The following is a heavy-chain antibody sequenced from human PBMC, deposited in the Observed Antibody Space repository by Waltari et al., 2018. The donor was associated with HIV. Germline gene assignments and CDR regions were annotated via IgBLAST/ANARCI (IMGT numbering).Heavy chain of an antibody. CDR2: INHSGST. Sequence: QVQLQQWGAGLLKPSETLSLNCAVYGGSFSGYYWSWIRQPTGKGLEWIGEINHSGSTNYNPSLKSRVTISVDTSKNQFSLKLTTVTAADTAVYYCARAGTVVTRDFDHWGHGTLVTVSS. CDR3: ARAGTVVTRDFDH. D-gene: IGHD2-21*02. J-gene: IGHJ4*01. CDR1: GGSFSGYY. V-gene: IGHV4-34*02.